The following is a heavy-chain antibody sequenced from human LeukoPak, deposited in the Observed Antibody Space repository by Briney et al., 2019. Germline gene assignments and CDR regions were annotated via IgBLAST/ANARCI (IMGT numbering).Heavy chain of an antibody. CDR3: ARATNGRFDI. Sequence: GGSLRLSCAASGFSFSDYYMSWIRQTPEEGLEWLSYISSSSDYKNYADSLKGRSTISRDNAKNSVYLQMSSLRAEDTAVYYCARATNGRFDIWGQGTMVTVSS. CDR2: ISSSSDYK. J-gene: IGHJ3*02. D-gene: IGHD2-8*01. CDR1: GFSFSDYY. V-gene: IGHV3-11*06.